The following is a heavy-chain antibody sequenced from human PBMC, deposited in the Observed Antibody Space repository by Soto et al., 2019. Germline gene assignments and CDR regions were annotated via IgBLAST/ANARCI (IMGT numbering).Heavy chain of an antibody. D-gene: IGHD3-22*01. CDR2: INSDGSST. J-gene: IGHJ6*02. CDR1: GFIFSNCW. CDR3: VRAIGHYGMDV. Sequence: AGGSLRLSCVASGFIFSNCWMNWVRQAPGMGLVWVSHINSDGSSTTYADSVKGRFTISRDNAKNTLYLQMNSLRAEDTAVYYCVRAIGHYGMDVWGRGTTVTVSS. V-gene: IGHV3-74*01.